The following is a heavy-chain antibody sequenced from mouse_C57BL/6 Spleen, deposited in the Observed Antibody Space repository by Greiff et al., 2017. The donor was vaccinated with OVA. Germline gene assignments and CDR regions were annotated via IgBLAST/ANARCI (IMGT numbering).Heavy chain of an antibody. CDR2: IYPGSGNT. CDR1: GYTFTDYY. Sequence: QVQLQQPGAELVKPGASVKLSCKASGYTFTDYYINWVKQRPGQGLEWIARIYPGSGNTYYNEKFKGKATLTAEKSSSTAYMQLSSLTSEDSAVYFCARGGFGYDNDYWGQGTTLTVSS. V-gene: IGHV1-76*01. CDR3: ARGGFGYDNDY. D-gene: IGHD2-2*01. J-gene: IGHJ2*01.